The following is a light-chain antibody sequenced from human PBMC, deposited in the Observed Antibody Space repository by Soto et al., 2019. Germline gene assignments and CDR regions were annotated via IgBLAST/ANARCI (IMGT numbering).Light chain of an antibody. CDR1: ETVTGKY. V-gene: IGKV3-20*01. CDR2: AAS. CDR3: QQYSSPPQT. J-gene: IGKJ1*01. Sequence: EIVLTQSPGTLSLSPGDRATLACRASETVTGKYLAWYQQKTGQAPRLLIFAASNRATGIPDRFSGSGSGTDITLTIRRLEPEDFAVYFCQQYSSPPQTFGQGTKVEIK.